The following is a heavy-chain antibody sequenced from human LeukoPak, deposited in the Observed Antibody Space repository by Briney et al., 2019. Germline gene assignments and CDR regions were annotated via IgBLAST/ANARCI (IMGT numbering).Heavy chain of an antibody. J-gene: IGHJ4*02. Sequence: NPSETLSLTCTVSGGSISSSSYYWGWIRQPPGKGLEWIGSIYYSGSTYYNPSLKSRVTISVDTSKNQFSLKLSSVTAADTAVYYCARTSLWFGEFESFDYWGQGTLVTVSS. CDR2: IYYSGST. V-gene: IGHV4-39*07. CDR1: GGSISSSSYY. CDR3: ARTSLWFGEFESFDY. D-gene: IGHD3-10*01.